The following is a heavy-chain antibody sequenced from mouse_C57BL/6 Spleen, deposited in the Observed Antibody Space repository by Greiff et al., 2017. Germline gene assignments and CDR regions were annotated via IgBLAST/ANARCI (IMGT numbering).Heavy chain of an antibody. D-gene: IGHD1-1*01. J-gene: IGHJ2*01. CDR1: GYTFTSYW. CDR3: ARRDYGVYYFDY. V-gene: IGHV1-69*01. Sequence: VQLQQSGAELVMPGASVKLSCKASGYTFTSYWMHWVKQRPGQGLEWIGEIDPSDSYTNYNQKFKGKSTLTVDKSSSTAYMQLSSLTSEDSAVYYCARRDYGVYYFDYWGQGTTLTVSS. CDR2: IDPSDSYT.